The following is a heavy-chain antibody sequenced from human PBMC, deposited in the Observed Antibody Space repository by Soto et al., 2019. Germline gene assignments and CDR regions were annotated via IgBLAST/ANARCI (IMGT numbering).Heavy chain of an antibody. Sequence: GASVKVSCKASGYTFTGYYMHWVRQAPGQGLEWMGWINPNSGGTNYAQKFQGRVTMTRDTSISTAYMELSRLRSDDTAVYYCARSTGWFRDLLFDYLGQGTLVTVSS. CDR2: INPNSGGT. V-gene: IGHV1-2*02. CDR1: GYTFTGYY. D-gene: IGHD3-10*01. J-gene: IGHJ4*02. CDR3: ARSTGWFRDLLFDY.